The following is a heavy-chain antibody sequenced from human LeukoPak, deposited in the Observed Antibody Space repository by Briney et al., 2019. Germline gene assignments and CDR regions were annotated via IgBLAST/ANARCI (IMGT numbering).Heavy chain of an antibody. D-gene: IGHD5-24*01. J-gene: IGHJ4*02. V-gene: IGHV3-15*01. CDR3: TTRLNRDEFHWAYDY. CDR2: IKSETDGGTA. CDR1: GFTFNNPW. Sequence: PGGSLRLSCAASGFTFNNPWMSWVRQAPGKGLEWVARIKSETDGGTADYAAPVKGRFTISRDDSKHTLYLQMNSLQTEDTGVYYCTTRLNRDEFHWAYDYWGQGTLVTVSS.